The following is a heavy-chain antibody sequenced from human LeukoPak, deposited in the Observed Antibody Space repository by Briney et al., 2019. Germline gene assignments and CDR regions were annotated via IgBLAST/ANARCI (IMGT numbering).Heavy chain of an antibody. J-gene: IGHJ4*02. D-gene: IGHD6-19*01. CDR2: ISNRGST. Sequence: SETLFLTCTVSGGSISSSNYYWGWIRQPPGKGLEWVGTISNRGSTYYNPSLKSRVTISLDTSKNQLSLKLSSVTAADTAIFYCARQRAVAGTEDYWGQGTLVTVSS. CDR1: GGSISSSNYY. V-gene: IGHV4-39*01. CDR3: ARQRAVAGTEDY.